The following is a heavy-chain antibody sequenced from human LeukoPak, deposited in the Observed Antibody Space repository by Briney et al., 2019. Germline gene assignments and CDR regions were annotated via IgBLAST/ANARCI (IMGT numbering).Heavy chain of an antibody. CDR1: GGSISSYY. CDR2: IYYSGST. J-gene: IGHJ6*02. Sequence: SETLSLPCTVSGGSISSYYWSWLRQPPGKGLEWIGYIYYSGSTNYNPSLKSRVTISVDTSKNQFSLKLSSVTAADTAVYYCARDRLEGVLYYYYYYGMDVWGQGTTVTVSS. CDR3: ARDRLEGVLYYYYYYGMDV. D-gene: IGHD3-16*01. V-gene: IGHV4-59*01.